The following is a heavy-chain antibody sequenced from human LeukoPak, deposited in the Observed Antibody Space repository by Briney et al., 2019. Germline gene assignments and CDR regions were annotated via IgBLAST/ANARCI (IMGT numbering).Heavy chain of an antibody. CDR3: ASLPYYYDTSVSY. CDR1: GGSISSGGYY. Sequence: PSQTLSLTCTVSGGSISSGGYYWSWIRQHPGKGLEWIGYIYYSGSTAYNPSLNSRVTISVDTSKNQFSLKLSSVTAADTAVYYCASLPYYYDTSVSYWGQGTLVTVSS. J-gene: IGHJ4*02. CDR2: IYYSGST. V-gene: IGHV4-31*03. D-gene: IGHD3-22*01.